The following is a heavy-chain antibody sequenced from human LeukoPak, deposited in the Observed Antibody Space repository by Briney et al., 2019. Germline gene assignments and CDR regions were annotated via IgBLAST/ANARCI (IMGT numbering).Heavy chain of an antibody. Sequence: SETLSLTCTVSGGSISSYYWSWIRQPPGKGLEWIGYIYYSGSTNYNPSLKSRVTISVDTSKNQFSLKLSSVTAADAAAYYCARYGDEDYFDYWGQGTLVTVSS. CDR3: ARYGDEDYFDY. D-gene: IGHD4-17*01. CDR2: IYYSGST. J-gene: IGHJ4*02. V-gene: IGHV4-59*08. CDR1: GGSISSYY.